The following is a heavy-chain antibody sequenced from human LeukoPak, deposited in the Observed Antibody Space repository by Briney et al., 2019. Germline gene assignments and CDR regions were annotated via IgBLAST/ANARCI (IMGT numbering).Heavy chain of an antibody. CDR3: ARGNRLLWFGELRDY. J-gene: IGHJ4*02. Sequence: RASVTVSCKASGYTFTSYDINWVRQATGQGLEWMGWMNPNSGNTGYAQKFQGRVTMTRNTSISTAYMELSSLRSEDTAVYYCARGNRLLWFGELRDYWGQGTLVTVSS. CDR1: GYTFTSYD. V-gene: IGHV1-8*01. CDR2: MNPNSGNT. D-gene: IGHD3-10*01.